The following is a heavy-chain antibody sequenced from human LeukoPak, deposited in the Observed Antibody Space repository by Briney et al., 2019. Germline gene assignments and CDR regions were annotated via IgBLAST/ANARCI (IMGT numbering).Heavy chain of an antibody. Sequence: ASVKVSCKASGYTFTNYYMHWVRQAPGQGLEWLGTINPSLDITSCAQKFQGRVTMTRDTSTSTVYMELSSLRSEDTAVYYCAREKFGGYFDYWGQGTLVTVSS. CDR1: GYTFTNYY. V-gene: IGHV1-46*01. J-gene: IGHJ4*02. CDR3: AREKFGGYFDY. D-gene: IGHD2-15*01. CDR2: INPSLDIT.